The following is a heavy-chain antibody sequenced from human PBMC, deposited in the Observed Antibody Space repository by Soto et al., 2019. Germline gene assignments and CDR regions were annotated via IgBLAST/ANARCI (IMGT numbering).Heavy chain of an antibody. Sequence: EVQLLESGGGLVQPGGSLRLSCAASGFTFSSYAMTWVRQPPAQGLEWVSGISGSGGSTYYADSVKGRFTISRDSSKNTLYLQMDSLRAEDTAVYYCAKKTDSSSPWGALDIWGQGTMVSVSS. CDR1: GFTFSSYA. CDR2: ISGSGGST. J-gene: IGHJ3*02. CDR3: AKKTDSSSPWGALDI. V-gene: IGHV3-23*01. D-gene: IGHD6-6*01.